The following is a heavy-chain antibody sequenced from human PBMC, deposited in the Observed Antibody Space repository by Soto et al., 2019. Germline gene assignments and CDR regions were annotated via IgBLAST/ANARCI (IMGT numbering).Heavy chain of an antibody. J-gene: IGHJ6*02. D-gene: IGHD3-3*01. V-gene: IGHV1-69*01. CDR2: IIPIFGTA. CDR1: GGTFSSYA. CDR3: ARSLFWSGYYSYYYYGMDV. Sequence: QVQLVQSGAEVKKPGSSVKVSCKASGGTFSSYAISWVRQAPGQGLEWMGGIIPIFGTANYAQKFQGRVTITADESTSTAYMELSSLRSEDTDVYYCARSLFWSGYYSYYYYGMDVWGQGTTVTVSS.